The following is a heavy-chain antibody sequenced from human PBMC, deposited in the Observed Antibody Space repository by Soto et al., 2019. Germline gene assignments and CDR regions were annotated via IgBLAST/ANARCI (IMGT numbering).Heavy chain of an antibody. CDR2: IIPIFGTA. Sequence: QVRLVQSGAEVKKPGSSVKAPCKTSGGTFSTSAISWVRQAPGQGLEWMGGIIPIFGTANYAQKFQGRVSITADKSTSTAYMELSSLTSEDTAVYYCASGEVRGGGDVWGQGTSVTVSS. CDR1: GGTFSTSA. CDR3: ASGEVRGGGDV. V-gene: IGHV1-69*06. D-gene: IGHD3-10*01. J-gene: IGHJ6*02.